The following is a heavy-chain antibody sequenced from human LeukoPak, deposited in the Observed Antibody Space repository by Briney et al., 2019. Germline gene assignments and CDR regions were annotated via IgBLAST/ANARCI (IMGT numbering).Heavy chain of an antibody. V-gene: IGHV3-23*01. Sequence: GGSLRLSCAASGXTFSSYAVSWVRQAPGKGLEWVSSIHYTGDRTDYTDSVKGRFTISRDNSKNTLYLQMSSLRAEDTAVYYCAKAARSGGLGAYYFDYWGQGTLVTVSS. CDR1: GXTFSSYA. CDR3: AKAARSGGLGAYYFDY. J-gene: IGHJ4*02. D-gene: IGHD1-26*01. CDR2: IHYTGDRT.